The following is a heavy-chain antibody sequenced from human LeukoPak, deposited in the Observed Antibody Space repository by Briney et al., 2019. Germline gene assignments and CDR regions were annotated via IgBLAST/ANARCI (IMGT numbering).Heavy chain of an antibody. D-gene: IGHD6-13*01. Sequence: ASVKVSCKASGNTFSGYYMRWVRQAPGQGLEWMGWINPNSGGTNYAQKFQGRVTMTRDTSISTAYMELSRLRSDDTAVYFCARDRMQQLVEGYWGQGTLVTVSS. J-gene: IGHJ4*02. CDR2: INPNSGGT. CDR3: ARDRMQQLVEGY. V-gene: IGHV1-2*02. CDR1: GNTFSGYY.